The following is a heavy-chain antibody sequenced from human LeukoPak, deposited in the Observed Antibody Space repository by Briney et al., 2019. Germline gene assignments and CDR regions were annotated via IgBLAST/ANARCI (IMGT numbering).Heavy chain of an antibody. V-gene: IGHV3-73*01. CDR3: ARDGAYGSGSYPWLGNYYFDY. J-gene: IGHJ4*02. CDR1: GFTFSGSA. CDR2: IRSKSNNYAT. D-gene: IGHD3-10*01. Sequence: GGSLKLSCAASGFTFSGSAMHWVRQASGKGLEWVGRIRSKSNNYATTYGASVKGRFTISRDDSKTTAYLQMNSLRAEDTAVYYCARDGAYGSGSYPWLGNYYFDYWGQGTLVTVSS.